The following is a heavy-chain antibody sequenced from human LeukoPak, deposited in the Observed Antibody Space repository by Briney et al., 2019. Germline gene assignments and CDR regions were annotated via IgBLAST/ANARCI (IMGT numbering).Heavy chain of an antibody. Sequence: GGSLRLSCAASGFTFNTNTMNWVRQAPGKGLGRVASIRSGGTFIYYADSMKGRFTISRDNAKNSLYLHMDSLRADDTAVYYCATFTLDILTGPPYQPLDQWGQGTLVTVSS. CDR2: IRSGGTFI. V-gene: IGHV3-21*01. J-gene: IGHJ4*02. CDR3: ATFTLDILTGPPYQPLDQ. CDR1: GFTFNTNT. D-gene: IGHD3-9*01.